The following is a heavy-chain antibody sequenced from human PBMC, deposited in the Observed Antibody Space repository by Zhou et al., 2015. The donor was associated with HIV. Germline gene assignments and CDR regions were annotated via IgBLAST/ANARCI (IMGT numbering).Heavy chain of an antibody. CDR1: GFTVSSNY. J-gene: IGHJ4*02. CDR2: INHDGSEK. V-gene: IGHV3-7*04. Sequence: EVQLGGVWGRLGPAWGGPVRLSCAASGFTVSSNYMSWVRQAPGKGLEWVANINHDGSEKYCVDSVKGRFTISRDNAKNSLYLQMNSLRAEDTAVYYCAGGQIFGLVIRGSIIWGQGTLVTVSS. D-gene: IGHD3/OR15-3a*01. CDR3: AGGQIFGLVIRGSII.